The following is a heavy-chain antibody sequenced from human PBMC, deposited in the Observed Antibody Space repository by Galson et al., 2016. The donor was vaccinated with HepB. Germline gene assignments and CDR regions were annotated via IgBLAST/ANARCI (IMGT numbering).Heavy chain of an antibody. J-gene: IGHJ3*01. V-gene: IGHV3-7*01. CDR2: INPDGSQT. CDR1: GFTFRTSW. Sequence: SLRLSCAASGFTFRTSWMSWVRQPPGKGPEWVSNINPDGSQTYYVDSVKGRFNISKDNAKNSLYLRMNSLRADDTAVYYCARDPMRFAFDLWCQGTMVTVSS. CDR3: ARDPMRFAFDL.